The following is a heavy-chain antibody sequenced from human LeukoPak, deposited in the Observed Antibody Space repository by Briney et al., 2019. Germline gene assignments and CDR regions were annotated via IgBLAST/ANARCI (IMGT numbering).Heavy chain of an antibody. V-gene: IGHV1-46*01. CDR3: AREHLGSGIAAAGYRVFDY. CDR2: INPSGGST. CDR1: GYTFTSYY. D-gene: IGHD6-13*01. J-gene: IGHJ4*02. Sequence: GASVKVSCKASGYTFTSYYMHWVRQAPGQGLEWMGIINPSGGSTSYAQKFQGRVTMTRDTSTSTVYMELSSLRSEDTAVYYCAREHLGSGIAAAGYRVFDYWGQGTLVTVSS.